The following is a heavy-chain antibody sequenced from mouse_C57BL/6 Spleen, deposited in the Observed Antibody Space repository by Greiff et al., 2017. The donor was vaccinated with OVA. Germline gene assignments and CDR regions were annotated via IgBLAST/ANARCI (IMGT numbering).Heavy chain of an antibody. Sequence: QVQLKQPGAELVKPGASVKLSCKASGYTFTSYWMHWVKQRPGQGLEWIGMIHPNSGSTNYNEKFKSKATLTVDKSSSTAYMQLSSLTSEDSAVYYCAINGLFFDYWGQGTTLTVSS. V-gene: IGHV1-64*01. CDR2: IHPNSGST. J-gene: IGHJ2*01. D-gene: IGHD1-1*02. CDR3: AINGLFFDY. CDR1: GYTFTSYW.